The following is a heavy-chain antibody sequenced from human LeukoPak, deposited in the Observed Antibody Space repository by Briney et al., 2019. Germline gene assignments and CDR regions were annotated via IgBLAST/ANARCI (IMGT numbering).Heavy chain of an antibody. Sequence: PGGSLRLSCAASGFTFSSYSMNWVRQAPGKGLEWVSSISSSSSYIYYADSVKGRFTISRDNAKNSLYLQMNSLRAEDTAVYYCARDLLSDGSGSYSNNWFDPWGQGTLVTVSS. CDR1: GFTFSSYS. D-gene: IGHD3-10*01. V-gene: IGHV3-21*01. J-gene: IGHJ5*02. CDR2: ISSSSSYI. CDR3: ARDLLSDGSGSYSNNWFDP.